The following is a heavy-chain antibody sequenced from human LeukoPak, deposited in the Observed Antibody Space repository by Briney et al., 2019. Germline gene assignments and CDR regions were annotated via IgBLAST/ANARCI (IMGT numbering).Heavy chain of an antibody. CDR2: IRSDGSNK. CDR3: AKDQGGLLLDY. J-gene: IGHJ4*02. D-gene: IGHD3-16*01. CDR1: GFTFSNSD. Sequence: PGGSLRLSCAASGFTFSNSDIHWVRQAPGKGLEWVAFIRSDGSNKFYADSVKGRFTISRDNSKNTLYLQMNSLRAEDTAVYYCAKDQGGLLLDYWGQGTLVTVSS. V-gene: IGHV3-30*02.